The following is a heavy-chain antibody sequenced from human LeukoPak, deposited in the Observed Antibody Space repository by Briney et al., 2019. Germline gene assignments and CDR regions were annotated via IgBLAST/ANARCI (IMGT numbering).Heavy chain of an antibody. D-gene: IGHD1-26*01. J-gene: IGHJ4*02. Sequence: SETLSLTCTVSSGSINSYYWGWVRQPPGKGLEWIGRIYTTGATQYKPSLKSRVTMSIDTSTNQFSLNLRSMTAADTAVYYCGRQGYTASYYFLDFWSQGTLVAVS. CDR1: SGSINSYY. CDR2: IYTTGAT. CDR3: GRQGYTASYYFLDF. V-gene: IGHV4-4*07.